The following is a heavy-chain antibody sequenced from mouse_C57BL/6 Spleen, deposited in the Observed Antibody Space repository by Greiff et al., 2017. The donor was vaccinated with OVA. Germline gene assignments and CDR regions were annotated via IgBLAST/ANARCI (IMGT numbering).Heavy chain of an antibody. D-gene: IGHD1-1*01. J-gene: IGHJ2*01. Sequence: QVQLKQPGAELVKPGASVKLSCKASGYTFTSYWMHWVKQRPGRGLEWIGRIDPNSGGTKYNEKFKSKATLTVDKPSSTAYMQLSSLTSEDSAVYYCARSPFVTTVVPDYFDYWGQGTTLTVSS. CDR2: IDPNSGGT. CDR3: ARSPFVTTVVPDYFDY. V-gene: IGHV1-72*01. CDR1: GYTFTSYW.